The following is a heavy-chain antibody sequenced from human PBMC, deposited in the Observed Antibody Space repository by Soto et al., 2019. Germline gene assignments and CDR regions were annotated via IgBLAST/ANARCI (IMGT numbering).Heavy chain of an antibody. CDR2: IWADGSSE. D-gene: IGHD3-22*01. CDR1: GFTFRSYG. CDR3: ARDYYDSSSYTYGPDV. Sequence: GGSLRLSCQASGFTFRSYGMHWVRQAPGKGLEWVAGIWADGSSEFYGDSVKGRFTISRDNPKNTLHLQMNSLRAEDTAVYYCARDYYDSSSYTYGPDVWGQGTTVTVPS. J-gene: IGHJ6*02. V-gene: IGHV3-33*01.